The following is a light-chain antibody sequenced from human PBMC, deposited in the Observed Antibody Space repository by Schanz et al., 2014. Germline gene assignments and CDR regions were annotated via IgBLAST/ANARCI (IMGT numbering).Light chain of an antibody. Sequence: QSVLTQPPSVSGAPGQGVTISCTGSASNIGAGYDVHWYQQVPGTAPKPLIFDNTNRPSGVPDRFSGSKSGTLASLAITGLQAEDEADYYCQSYDSSLSEWVFGGGTKLTVL. J-gene: IGLJ3*02. CDR2: DNT. V-gene: IGLV1-40*01. CDR1: ASNIGAGYD. CDR3: QSYDSSLSEWV.